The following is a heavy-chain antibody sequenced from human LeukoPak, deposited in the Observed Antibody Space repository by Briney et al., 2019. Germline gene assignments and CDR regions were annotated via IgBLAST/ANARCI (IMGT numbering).Heavy chain of an antibody. D-gene: IGHD1-26*01. CDR2: INHSGST. CDR3: AGGGATLVFDY. CDR1: GGSFSGYY. V-gene: IGHV4-34*01. Sequence: SETLSLTCAVYGGSFSGYYWSWIRQPPGKGLEWIGEINHSGSTNYNPSLKSRVTISVDTSKNQFSLKLSSVTAADTAVYYCAGGGATLVFDYWGQGTLVTVSS. J-gene: IGHJ4*02.